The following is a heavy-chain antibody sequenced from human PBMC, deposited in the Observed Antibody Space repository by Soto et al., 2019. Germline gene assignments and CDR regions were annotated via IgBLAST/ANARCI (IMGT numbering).Heavy chain of an antibody. D-gene: IGHD6-13*01. CDR1: GGSISSYY. CDR2: IYTCGST. V-gene: IGHV4-4*07. Sequence: QVQLQESGPGLVKPSETLSLTCTVSGGSISSYYWSWIRQPAGKGLEWIGRIYTCGSTNYNPSLKSRVTMSEDTSKNQFSLKLSSVTAADTAVYYCARDSSLAAAGVYYYYGMDVWGQGTTVTVSS. J-gene: IGHJ6*02. CDR3: ARDSSLAAAGVYYYYGMDV.